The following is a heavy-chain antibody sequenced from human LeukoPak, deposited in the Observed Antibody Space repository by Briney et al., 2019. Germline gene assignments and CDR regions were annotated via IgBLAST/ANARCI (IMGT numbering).Heavy chain of an antibody. D-gene: IGHD5-18*01. Sequence: GGSLRLSCAASGFTFSSSWMSWVRQAPGKGLEWVANIKQDGSERSYVDSVKGRFTISRDNAKNLLYLQMNSLRAEDTAVYYCARGIQLWLQYYYYYYMGVWGKGTTVTVSS. CDR2: IKQDGSER. CDR3: ARGIQLWLQYYYYYYMGV. V-gene: IGHV3-7*01. J-gene: IGHJ6*03. CDR1: GFTFSSSW.